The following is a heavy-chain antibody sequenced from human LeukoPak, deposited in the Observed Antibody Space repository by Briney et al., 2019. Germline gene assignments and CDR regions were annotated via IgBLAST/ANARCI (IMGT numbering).Heavy chain of an antibody. J-gene: IGHJ4*02. CDR3: ARAETYSSGWYDPFFDY. CDR1: TYSISSGYY. V-gene: IGHV4-38-2*02. CDR2: IYHSGSS. D-gene: IGHD6-19*01. Sequence: SETLSLTSTVSTYSISSGYYWGWIRRPPGKGLEWIGSIYHSGSSSYNPSLKSRVTISVDTSKNQFSLKLRSVTAADTAVYHCARAETYSSGWYDPFFDYWGQGTLVTVSS.